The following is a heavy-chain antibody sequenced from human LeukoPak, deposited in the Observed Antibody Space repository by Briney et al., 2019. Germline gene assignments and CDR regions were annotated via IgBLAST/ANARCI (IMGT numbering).Heavy chain of an antibody. V-gene: IGHV4-39*07. CDR1: GGSISSSSYY. CDR2: IYYSGST. D-gene: IGHD5-18*01. Sequence: SETLSLTCTVSGGSISSSSYYWGWIRQPPGKGLEWIGSIYYSGSTYYNPSLKSRVTISVDTSKNQFSLKLSSVTAADTTVYYCARVSLPGYSYGYGVDYWGQGTLVTVSS. CDR3: ARVSLPGYSYGYGVDY. J-gene: IGHJ4*02.